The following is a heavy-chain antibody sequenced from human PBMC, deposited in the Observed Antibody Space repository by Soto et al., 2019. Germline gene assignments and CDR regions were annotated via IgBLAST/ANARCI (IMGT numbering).Heavy chain of an antibody. D-gene: IGHD3-10*01. CDR1: GGSITIGGYC. V-gene: IGHV4-30-2*01. CDR2: ICHSGNT. J-gene: IGHJ5*02. Sequence: SETLSLTCTVSGGSITIGGYCWSWIRQPPGQGLEWIGYICHSGNTYYNPSLKSRVTTSLDRSKNQFSLNLSSVTAADTAVYYCARVWFGESSWFDPWGQGTLVTVSS. CDR3: ARVWFGESSWFDP.